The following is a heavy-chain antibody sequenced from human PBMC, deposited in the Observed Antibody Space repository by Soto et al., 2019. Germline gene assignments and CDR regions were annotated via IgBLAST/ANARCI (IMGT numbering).Heavy chain of an antibody. Sequence: SVKVSCKASGGTFSSYAISWVRQAPGQGLEWMGGIIPIFGTANYAQKFQGRVTITADKSTSTAYMELSSLRSEDTAVYYCARGPDYYDSSGYPSFDYWGQGTLVTVS. CDR2: IIPIFGTA. D-gene: IGHD3-22*01. CDR3: ARGPDYYDSSGYPSFDY. CDR1: GGTFSSYA. J-gene: IGHJ4*02. V-gene: IGHV1-69*06.